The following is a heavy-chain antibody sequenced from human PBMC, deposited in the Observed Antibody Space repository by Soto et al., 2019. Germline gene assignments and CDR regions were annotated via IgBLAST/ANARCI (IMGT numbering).Heavy chain of an antibody. CDR2: ISACNGKT. J-gene: IGHJ6*03. D-gene: IGHD3-10*01. V-gene: IGHV1-18*01. Sequence: QVHLVQSGAEVKNPGASVKVSCKASGYTFSSYGITWVRQAPGQGLEWMGWISACNGKTNYAQNLQGRVTMTTDTSTSTGYMELRSLRSDDTAVYYCARGRAFSFYYYYYMDVWGKGTTVTVSS. CDR3: ARGRAFSFYYYYYMDV. CDR1: GYTFSSYG.